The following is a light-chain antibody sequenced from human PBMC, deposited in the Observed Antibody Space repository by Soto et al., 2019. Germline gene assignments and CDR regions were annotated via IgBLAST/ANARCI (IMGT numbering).Light chain of an antibody. CDR1: ELPKEY. CDR2: KDT. V-gene: IGLV3-25*02. CDR3: LSADSSRLYV. J-gene: IGLJ1*01. Sequence: ELTQPPSVSVSPGQTARITCSGDELPKEYAYWYQQKPGQAPLLVIYKDTERPSGIPERFSASSSGTTVTLTISGVQAEDEGDYYCLSADSSRLYVFGTGTKLTVL.